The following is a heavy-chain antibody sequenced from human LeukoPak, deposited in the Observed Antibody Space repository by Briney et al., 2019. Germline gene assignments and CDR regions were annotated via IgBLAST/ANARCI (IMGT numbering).Heavy chain of an antibody. CDR3: ANLVTVTTSGGYFDY. V-gene: IGHV3-23*01. CDR1: GFTFSSYA. D-gene: IGHD4-17*01. Sequence: GGSLRLSCAASGFTFSSYAMSWVRQAPGKGLEWVSAISGSGGSTYYADSVKGRFTISRDNSKNTLNLQMNSLRAEDTAVYYCANLVTVTTSGGYFDYWGQGTLVTVSS. J-gene: IGHJ4*02. CDR2: ISGSGGST.